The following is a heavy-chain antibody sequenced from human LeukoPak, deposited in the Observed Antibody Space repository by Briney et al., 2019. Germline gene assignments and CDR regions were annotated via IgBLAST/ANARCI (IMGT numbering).Heavy chain of an antibody. J-gene: IGHJ4*02. V-gene: IGHV3-15*01. CDR3: TTAGPLESFDY. CDR1: GFTFSNAW. Sequence: PGGALRLSCTASGFTFSNAWMSWVRQAPGKGLEWVGRVKSKTDGGTTDYAAPVKGRFTISRDDSKNTLYVRMNSLKTEDTAVYYCTTAGPLESFDYWGQGTLVTVSS. CDR2: VKSKTDGGTT.